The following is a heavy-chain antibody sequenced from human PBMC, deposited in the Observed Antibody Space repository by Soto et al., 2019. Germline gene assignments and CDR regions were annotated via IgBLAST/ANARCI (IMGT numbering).Heavy chain of an antibody. CDR1: GFTFSSYA. J-gene: IGHJ6*02. CDR3: ANDGPAYYYYYGMDV. CDR2: ISGSGGST. V-gene: IGHV3-23*01. Sequence: GGSLRLSCAASGFTFSSYAMSWVRQAPGKGLEWVSAISGSGGSTYYADSVKGRFTISRDNSKNTLYLQMNSLRAEDTAVYYCANDGPAYYYYYGMDVWGQGTTVTVSS.